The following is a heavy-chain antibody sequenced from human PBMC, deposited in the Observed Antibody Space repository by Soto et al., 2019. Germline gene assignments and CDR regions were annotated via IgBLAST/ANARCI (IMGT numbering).Heavy chain of an antibody. V-gene: IGHV4-31*03. Sequence: QVQLQESGPGLVKPSQTLSLTCTVPGGSISSGGYYWSGIRQHPGKGLEWIGYIYYSESTYSNPSLMSRVTISVDTSKNQFSLKISSVTAADTAVYYCASTYYYASGTHRGRNWFDPWGQGTLVTVSS. D-gene: IGHD3-10*01. CDR1: GGSISSGGYY. CDR2: IYYSEST. CDR3: ASTYYYASGTHRGRNWFDP. J-gene: IGHJ5*02.